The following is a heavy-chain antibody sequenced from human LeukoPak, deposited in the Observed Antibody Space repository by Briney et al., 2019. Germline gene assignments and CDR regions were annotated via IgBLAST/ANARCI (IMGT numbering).Heavy chain of an antibody. D-gene: IGHD5-18*01. CDR3: AKGGYSYGYFDY. Sequence: GGSLRLSCAASGFTFSSYGMHWVRQAPGKGLEWVAFIRYDGSNKYYADSVEGRFTISRDNSKNTLYLQMNSLRAEDTAVYYCAKGGYSYGYFDYWGQGTLVTVSS. J-gene: IGHJ4*02. CDR2: IRYDGSNK. CDR1: GFTFSSYG. V-gene: IGHV3-30*02.